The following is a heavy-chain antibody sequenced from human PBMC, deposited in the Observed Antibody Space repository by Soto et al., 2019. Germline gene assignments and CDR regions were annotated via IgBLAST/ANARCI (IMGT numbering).Heavy chain of an antibody. D-gene: IGHD3-16*01. CDR2: TAKNGSKN. Sequence: AGTLRLSCAAPRSTFSSYGMHWARQAQEKRLEWDAVTAKNGSKNYKADSAKDRFTISRDNSKNTLYLQINSLRADDTAVYYCAKDGGRNCDNWGQGTRFTVSS. V-gene: IGHV3-30*18. CDR3: AKDGGRNCDN. CDR1: RSTFSSYG. J-gene: IGHJ4*02.